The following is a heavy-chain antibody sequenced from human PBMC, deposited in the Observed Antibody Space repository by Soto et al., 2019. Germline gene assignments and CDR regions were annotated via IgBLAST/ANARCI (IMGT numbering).Heavy chain of an antibody. D-gene: IGHD2-2*01. V-gene: IGHV3-48*03. J-gene: IGHJ6*02. CDR1: GFTFSSYE. Sequence: TGGSLRLSCAASGFTFSSYEMNWVRQAPGKGLEWVSYISSSGSTIYYADSVKGRFTISRDNAKNSPYLQMNSLRAEDTAVYYCARHGIVVVPAAMRYYYGMDVWGQGTTVTVSS. CDR2: ISSSGSTI. CDR3: ARHGIVVVPAAMRYYYGMDV.